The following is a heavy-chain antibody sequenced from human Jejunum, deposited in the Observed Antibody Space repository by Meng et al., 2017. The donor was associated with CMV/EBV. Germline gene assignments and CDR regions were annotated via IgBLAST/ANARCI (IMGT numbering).Heavy chain of an antibody. D-gene: IGHD4-17*01. CDR2: IYHSGRT. CDR3: TTLYGDSIS. Sequence: QVQLQEAGPGRVKPSGTLSLTCDVSGGSSRNDQGWSWVRQAPGKGLEWIGEIYHSGRTNYNPSVKSRVSMSVDKSQNHFSLRLSSVTAADTAVYYCTTLYGDSISWGQGTLVTVSS. V-gene: IGHV4-4*02. CDR1: GGSSRNDQG. J-gene: IGHJ4*02.